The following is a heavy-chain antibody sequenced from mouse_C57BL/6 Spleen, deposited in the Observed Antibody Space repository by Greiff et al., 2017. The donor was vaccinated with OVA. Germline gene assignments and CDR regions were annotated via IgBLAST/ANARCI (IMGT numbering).Heavy chain of an antibody. CDR3: ARGGSTMVTRFAY. CDR1: GYTFTSYW. CDR2: IDPSDSET. Sequence: QVQLQQPGAELVRPGSSVKLSCKASGYTFTSYWMHWVKQRPIQGLEWIGNIDPSDSETHYNQKFKDKATLTVDKSSSTAYMQLSSLTSEDSAVYYCARGGSTMVTRFAYWGQGILVTVSA. D-gene: IGHD2-2*01. J-gene: IGHJ3*01. V-gene: IGHV1-52*01.